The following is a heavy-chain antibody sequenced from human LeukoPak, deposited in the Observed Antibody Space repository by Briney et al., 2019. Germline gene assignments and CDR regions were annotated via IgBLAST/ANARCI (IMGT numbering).Heavy chain of an antibody. CDR1: GGSISSYY. Sequence: SETLSLTCTVSGGSISSYYWSWIRQPPGRGLEWIGYIYYSGSTNYNPSLKSRVTISVDTSKNQFSLKLSSVTAADTAVYYCARQWAAAGVYGMDVWGQGTTVTVSS. V-gene: IGHV4-59*08. CDR2: IYYSGST. J-gene: IGHJ6*02. CDR3: ARQWAAAGVYGMDV. D-gene: IGHD6-13*01.